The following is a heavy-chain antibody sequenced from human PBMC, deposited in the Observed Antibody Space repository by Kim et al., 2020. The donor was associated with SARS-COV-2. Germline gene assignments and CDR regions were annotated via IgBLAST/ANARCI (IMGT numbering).Heavy chain of an antibody. V-gene: IGHV3-30*01. Sequence: KGRLTSTRDNSKHPLYLQMNSLRAEDTAVYYCARARDDSSGYYYESPFDYWGQGTLVTVSS. D-gene: IGHD3-22*01. J-gene: IGHJ4*02. CDR3: ARARDDSSGYYYESPFDY.